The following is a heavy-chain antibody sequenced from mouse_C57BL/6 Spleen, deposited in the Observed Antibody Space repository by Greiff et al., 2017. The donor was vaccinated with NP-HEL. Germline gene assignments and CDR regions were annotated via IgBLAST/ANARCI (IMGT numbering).Heavy chain of an antibody. V-gene: IGHV8-12*01. CDR3: ARSAPYYAMDY. CDR2: IYWDDDK. CDR1: GFSLSTSGMG. Sequence: QVTLKESGPGILQPSQTLSLTCSFSGFSLSTSGMGVSWIRQPSGKGLEWLAHIYWDDDKRYNPSLKSRLTISKDTSRNQVFLMITNVDTADTATNYCARSAPYYAMDYWGQGTSVTVSS. J-gene: IGHJ4*01.